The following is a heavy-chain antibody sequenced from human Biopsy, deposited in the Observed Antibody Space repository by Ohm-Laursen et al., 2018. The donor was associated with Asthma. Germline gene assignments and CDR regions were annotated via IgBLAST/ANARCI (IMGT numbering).Heavy chain of an antibody. D-gene: IGHD3-3*01. CDR3: ARDVMEWYLPAFDF. CDR2: ISSNGYNK. V-gene: IGHV3-30-3*01. J-gene: IGHJ4*02. Sequence: SLRLSCTAAGFTFRSYDMHWVRQAPGKGLEWVALISSNGYNKYYADSVKGRFTISRDNSKNTLYLQMNSLRPDDTAVYYCARDVMEWYLPAFDFWGQGTLVTVSS. CDR1: GFTFRSYD.